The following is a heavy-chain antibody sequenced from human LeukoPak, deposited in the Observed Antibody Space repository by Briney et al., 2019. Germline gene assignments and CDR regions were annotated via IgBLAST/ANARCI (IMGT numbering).Heavy chain of an antibody. Sequence: SETLSLTCTVSGGSIRGYYWSWIRQPAGKRLEWIGRYYASGSTNYNPSLKSRVTMSVDTSKSQFSLKLSSVTAADTAVYYCARDDSPITTVTTFAYWDQGTLVTVSS. CDR3: ARDDSPITTVTTFAY. J-gene: IGHJ4*02. CDR1: GGSIRGYY. CDR2: YYASGST. D-gene: IGHD4-11*01. V-gene: IGHV4-4*07.